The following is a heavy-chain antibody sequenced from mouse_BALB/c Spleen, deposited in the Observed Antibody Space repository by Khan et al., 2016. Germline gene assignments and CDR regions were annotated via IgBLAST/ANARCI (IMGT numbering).Heavy chain of an antibody. J-gene: IGHJ4*01. Sequence: EVQLLESGPGLVKPSQSLSLTCTVTGHSITSDYAWNWIRQFPGNKLEWMGYITYSGSTSYNPSLKSRLSITRDTSKNQFFLQLNSGTTEDTATYYCSTTTPMDYWGQGTPVTVSS. V-gene: IGHV3-2*02. CDR3: STTTPMDY. CDR2: ITYSGST. D-gene: IGHD1-2*01. CDR1: GHSITSDYA.